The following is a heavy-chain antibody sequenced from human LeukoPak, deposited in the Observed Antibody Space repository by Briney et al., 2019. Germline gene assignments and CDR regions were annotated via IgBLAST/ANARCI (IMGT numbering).Heavy chain of an antibody. V-gene: IGHV4-39*01. Sequence: SETLSLTCTVSGVSISSSSYDWRGLRQPPGKGLEWIGSIYYSGSTYYNPSLKSRVTISVDTSKNQFSLKLSSVTAADTAVYYCARPALGHYYDSSGYWAGDFDYWGQGTLVTVSS. D-gene: IGHD3-22*01. CDR2: IYYSGST. J-gene: IGHJ4*02. CDR3: ARPALGHYYDSSGYWAGDFDY. CDR1: GVSISSSSYD.